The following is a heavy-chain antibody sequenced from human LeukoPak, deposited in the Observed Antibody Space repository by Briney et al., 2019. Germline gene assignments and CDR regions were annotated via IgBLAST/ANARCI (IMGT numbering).Heavy chain of an antibody. Sequence: GASVKVSCKASGYTFTSYGISWVRQAPGQGLEWMGWISAYNGNTNYAQKLQGRVTMTTDTSTSTAYMELRSLRSDDTAVYYCARDSIPSGYYHSVYPFDYWGQGTLVTVSS. J-gene: IGHJ4*02. CDR3: ARDSIPSGYYHSVYPFDY. CDR2: ISAYNGNT. D-gene: IGHD3-22*01. V-gene: IGHV1-18*01. CDR1: GYTFTSYG.